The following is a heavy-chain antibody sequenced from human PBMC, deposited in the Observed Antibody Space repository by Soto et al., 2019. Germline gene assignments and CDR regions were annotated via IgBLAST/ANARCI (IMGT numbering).Heavy chain of an antibody. CDR1: GFTFSSYW. V-gene: IGHV3-74*01. Sequence: EVQLVESGGGLVQPGGSLRLSCAASGFTFSSYWMHWVRQAPGKGLVWVSRINSDGSSTSYADSEKGRFTISRDNAKNTLYLQMNSLRAEDTAVYYCARSTRLKYYYYGMDVWGQGTTVTVSS. CDR3: ARSTRLKYYYYGMDV. J-gene: IGHJ6*02. CDR2: INSDGSST.